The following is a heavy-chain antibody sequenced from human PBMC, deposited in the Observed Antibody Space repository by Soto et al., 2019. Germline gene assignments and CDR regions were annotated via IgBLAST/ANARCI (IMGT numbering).Heavy chain of an antibody. CDR2: INWNGGST. V-gene: IGHV3-20*04. D-gene: IGHD1-1*01. J-gene: IGHJ4*02. CDR1: GFTFDDYG. CDR3: ASLNNWNDAGALDY. Sequence: EVQLVESGGGVVRPGGSLRLSCAASGFTFDDYGMSWVRQAPGKGLEWVSGINWNGGSTGYGDSVKGRFTISRDNAKNSLYLQMNSLRAEDTGLYYCASLNNWNDAGALDYWGQGTLVTVSS.